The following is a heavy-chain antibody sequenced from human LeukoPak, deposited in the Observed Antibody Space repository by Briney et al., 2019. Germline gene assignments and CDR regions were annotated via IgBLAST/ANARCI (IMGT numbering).Heavy chain of an antibody. J-gene: IGHJ5*02. CDR3: AREGSSGS. CDR1: GGSISSGSYY. Sequence: SETLSLTCTVSGGSISSGSYYWSWIRQPAGKGLEWIGRIYTSGSTNYNPSLKSRVTISVDTSKNQFSLKLSSVTAADTAVYYCAREGSSGSWGQGTLVTVSS. V-gene: IGHV4-61*02. D-gene: IGHD6-19*01. CDR2: IYTSGST.